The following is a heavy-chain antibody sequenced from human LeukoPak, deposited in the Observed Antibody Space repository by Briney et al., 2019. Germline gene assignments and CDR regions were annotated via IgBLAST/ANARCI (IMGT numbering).Heavy chain of an antibody. CDR1: GFTFSSYW. CDR3: ASLGYSKGYYYGMDV. V-gene: IGHV3-74*01. Sequence: GGSLRLSCAASGFTFSSYWMHWVRQAPGKGLVWVSRINSDGSSTSYADSVKGRFTISRDNAKDTLYLQMNSLRAEDTALYYCASLGYSKGYYYGMDVWGQGTTVTVSS. J-gene: IGHJ6*02. D-gene: IGHD4-11*01. CDR2: INSDGSST.